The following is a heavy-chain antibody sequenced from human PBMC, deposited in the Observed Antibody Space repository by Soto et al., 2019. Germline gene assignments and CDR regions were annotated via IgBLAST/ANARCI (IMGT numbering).Heavy chain of an antibody. CDR1: GGSFNNYA. V-gene: IGHV1-69*01. J-gene: IGHJ6*02. CDR2: IIPNFDTP. Sequence: QVHLVQSGAEVKKPGSSVKVSCKTSGGSFNNYAVSWVRQAPGQGLEWMGGIIPNFDTPNYEKKFQDRVTIIADESTSTVYMELRSRRSNDTAVYYCAVAMVREILIFESSGMHVWGQGTTVIVSS. D-gene: IGHD3-10*01. CDR3: AVAMVREILIFESSGMHV.